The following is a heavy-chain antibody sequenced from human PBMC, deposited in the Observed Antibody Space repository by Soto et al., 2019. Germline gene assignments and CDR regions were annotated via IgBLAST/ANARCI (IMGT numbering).Heavy chain of an antibody. J-gene: IGHJ4*02. CDR1: GGSISSGGYS. Sequence: SETLSLTCTVSGGSISSGGYSWSWIRQPPGKGLEWIGYMYHSGSTYYNPSLKSRVTISVDRSKNQFSLNLSSVTAADTAVYYCARAGYEGFDYWGQGTLVTVSS. D-gene: IGHD2-2*01. CDR3: ARAGYEGFDY. CDR2: MYHSGST. V-gene: IGHV4-30-2*01.